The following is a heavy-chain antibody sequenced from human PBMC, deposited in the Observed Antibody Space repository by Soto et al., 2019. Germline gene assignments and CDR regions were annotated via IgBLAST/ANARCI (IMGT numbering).Heavy chain of an antibody. J-gene: IGHJ5*02. CDR3: ARELEEVPREECWFDP. V-gene: IGHV1-69*01. Sequence: QVQLVQSGAEVKKPGSSVKVSCKASGGTFSSYAISWVRQAPGQGLEWMGGIIPIFGTANYAQKFQGRVTITADESPSTAYMELSSLRSEDSAVYYCARELEEVPREECWFDPCGQGTLVTVSS. CDR2: IIPIFGTA. CDR1: GGTFSSYA. D-gene: IGHD1-26*01.